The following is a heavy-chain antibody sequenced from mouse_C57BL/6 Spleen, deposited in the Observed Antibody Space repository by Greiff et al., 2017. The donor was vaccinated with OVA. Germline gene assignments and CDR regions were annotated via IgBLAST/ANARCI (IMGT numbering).Heavy chain of an antibody. CDR3: AGRGYDYDEGYYAMDY. V-gene: IGHV1-61*01. CDR2: IYPSNSET. D-gene: IGHD2-4*01. CDR1: GYTFTSYW. Sequence: QVQLQQPGAELVRPGSSVKLSCKASGYTFTSYWMDWVKQRPGQGLEWIGNIYPSNSETHYNQKFKDKATLTVDKSSRTAYMQLRSLTSEDSAVYYCAGRGYDYDEGYYAMDYWGQGTSVTVAS. J-gene: IGHJ4*01.